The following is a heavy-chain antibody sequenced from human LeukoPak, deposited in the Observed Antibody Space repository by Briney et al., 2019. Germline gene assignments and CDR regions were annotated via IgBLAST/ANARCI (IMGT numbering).Heavy chain of an antibody. D-gene: IGHD6-13*01. J-gene: IGHJ4*02. CDR2: VSISSGTI. CDR3: AREGIAAAGPGGGYYFDY. Sequence: PGGSLRLSCAASGFTFSGHNMNWVRQAPGKGLEWISFVSISSGTIYYADSVNGRFRISRDNAKSSLDLEMNSLRAEDTAVYYCAREGIAAAGPGGGYYFDYWGQGTLVTVSS. CDR1: GFTFSGHN. V-gene: IGHV3-48*04.